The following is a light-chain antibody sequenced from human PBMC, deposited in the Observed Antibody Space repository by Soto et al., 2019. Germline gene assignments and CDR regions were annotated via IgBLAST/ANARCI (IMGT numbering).Light chain of an antibody. CDR1: RDITNC. Sequence: DIQMTQTPSSLSASVGDRVTFSFEASRDITNCLNWYHQKPGKAPKLLIYDASNLETGVPSRFSGSGSGTHFTFTISSLQPEDTATYYCQQYDILPLTFGPGTKVDNK. CDR3: QQYDILPLT. J-gene: IGKJ3*01. V-gene: IGKV1-33*01. CDR2: DAS.